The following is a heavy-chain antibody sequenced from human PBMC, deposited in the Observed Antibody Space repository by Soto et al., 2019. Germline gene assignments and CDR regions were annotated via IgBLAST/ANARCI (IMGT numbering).Heavy chain of an antibody. CDR2: ISYDGSTK. CDR3: AKDMTRFLAWPHYFRGLDV. J-gene: IGHJ6*02. Sequence: QAQLVESGGGVVQPGRSLRLSCEASGYSFSNYGMHWVRQAPGKGLEWVAAISYDGSTKYYSDSLKGRFNISKDNSKNTLYLEMNSLRPEDTAVYYCAKDMTRFLAWPHYFRGLDVWGQGTTVTVSS. V-gene: IGHV3-30*18. CDR1: GYSFSNYG. D-gene: IGHD3-3*01.